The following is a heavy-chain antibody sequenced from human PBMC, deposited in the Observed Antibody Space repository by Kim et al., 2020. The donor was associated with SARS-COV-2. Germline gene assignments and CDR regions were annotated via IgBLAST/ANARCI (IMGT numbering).Heavy chain of an antibody. CDR1: GFTFSSYG. V-gene: IGHV3-33*01. J-gene: IGHJ4*02. CDR2: IWYDGSNK. Sequence: GGSLRLSCAASGFTFSSYGMHWVRQAPGKGLEWVAVIWYDGSNKYYADSVKGRFTISRDNSKNTLYLQMNSLRAEDTAVYYCARDQTYYDILTGYYLDYWGQGTLVTVSS. CDR3: ARDQTYYDILTGYYLDY. D-gene: IGHD3-9*01.